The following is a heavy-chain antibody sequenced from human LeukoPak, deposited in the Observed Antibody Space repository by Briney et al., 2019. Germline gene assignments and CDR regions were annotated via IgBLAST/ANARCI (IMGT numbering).Heavy chain of an antibody. CDR1: GYTFTMYY. CDR2: INPSDGAT. V-gene: IGHV1-46*01. J-gene: IGHJ6*03. CDR3: ARGERGGLSGTLGGLFASYYTYYYMDV. Sequence: ASVKVSCKASGYTFTMYYTHWVRQAPGQGLEWMGMINPSDGATTYAQRFQGRVTMTRDMSTITVYMDLRSLGSDDTAVYFCARGERGGLSGTLGGLFASYYTYYYMDVWGRGTTVTVSS. D-gene: IGHD3-16*01.